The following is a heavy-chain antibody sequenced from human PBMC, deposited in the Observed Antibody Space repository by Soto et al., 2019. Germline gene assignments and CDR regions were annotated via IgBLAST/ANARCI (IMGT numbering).Heavy chain of an antibody. J-gene: IGHJ6*02. Sequence: QVTLKESGPVLVKPTETLTLTCSVSGFSLTNGRMGVSWIRQRPGKALEWLAHFFSDAERSYSTSMQSRLNMYKDSSGSQVLLTMTNMAPADTATYFCARMDGDYNYYGLDVWGHGIAVTVSS. V-gene: IGHV2-26*01. CDR2: FFSDAER. CDR1: GFSLTNGRMG. D-gene: IGHD4-17*01. CDR3: ARMDGDYNYYGLDV.